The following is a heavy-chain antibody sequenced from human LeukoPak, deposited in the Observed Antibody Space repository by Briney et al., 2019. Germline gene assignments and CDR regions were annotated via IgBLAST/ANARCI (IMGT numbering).Heavy chain of an antibody. D-gene: IGHD6-19*01. Sequence: ASVKVSCKASGYTFTGYYMHWVRQAPGQGLEWMGWINPNSGDTKYAQKFQGRVTMTRDTSISTAYMELSRLRSGDTAVYYCARDPSNSSGRHEIFDFWGQGTLVTVSS. CDR3: ARDPSNSSGRHEIFDF. CDR2: INPNSGDT. CDR1: GYTFTGYY. V-gene: IGHV1-2*02. J-gene: IGHJ4*02.